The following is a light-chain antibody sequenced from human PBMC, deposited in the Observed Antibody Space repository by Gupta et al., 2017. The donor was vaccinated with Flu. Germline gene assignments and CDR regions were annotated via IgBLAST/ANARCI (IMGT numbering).Light chain of an antibody. J-gene: IGLJ3*02. CDR1: TANIGSNY. Sequence: QSVLPQPPSASGTPGQRVTISCSGSTANIGSNYVFWYQQLPGTAPKLLIYRNDQRPSGVPTRFSGSKSGTSASLALSGLRSEEEADYYCATWDDSLSEWVFGGGTKLTVL. CDR3: ATWDDSLSEWV. V-gene: IGLV1-47*01. CDR2: RND.